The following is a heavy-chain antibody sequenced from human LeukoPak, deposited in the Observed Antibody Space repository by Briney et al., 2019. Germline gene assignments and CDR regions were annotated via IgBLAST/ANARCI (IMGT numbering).Heavy chain of an antibody. CDR1: GXSFDTYW. J-gene: IGHJ4*02. CDR2: IYPDDSET. CDR3: VRHQGGYYYYFDY. Sequence: GESLKISCKASGXSFDTYWIGWVRQMPGKGLEWMGIIYPDDSETRYSPSFQGQVTISVDESITTAYLQWSSLKASDTAMYYCVRHQGGYYYYFDYWGQGTLVTVSS. V-gene: IGHV5-51*01. D-gene: IGHD3-22*01.